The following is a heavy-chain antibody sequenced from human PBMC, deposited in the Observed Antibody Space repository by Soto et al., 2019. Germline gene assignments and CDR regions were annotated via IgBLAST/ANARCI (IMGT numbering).Heavy chain of an antibody. CDR3: ARAPGSSWYLGYHYYGMDV. CDR2: IYYSGST. D-gene: IGHD6-13*01. CDR1: GGSISSGGYY. Sequence: SETLSLTCTVSGGSISSGGYYWSWIRQHPGKGLEWIGYIYYSGSTYYNPSLKSRVTISVDTSKNQFSLKLSSVTAADTAVYYCARAPGSSWYLGYHYYGMDVWGQGTTDTVS. V-gene: IGHV4-31*03. J-gene: IGHJ6*02.